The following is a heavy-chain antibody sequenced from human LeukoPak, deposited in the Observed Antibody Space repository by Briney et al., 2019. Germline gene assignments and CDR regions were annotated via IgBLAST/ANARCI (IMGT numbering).Heavy chain of an antibody. Sequence: PGGSLRLSCAASGFTFSSYAMSWVRQAPGKGLEWVSAISGSGGSTYYADSVKGRFTISRDNSKNTLYLQMNSLRAEDTAVYYCAKEGADCSGGSCYGGAHWFDPWAREPWSPSPQ. J-gene: IGHJ5*02. D-gene: IGHD2-15*01. CDR1: GFTFSSYA. V-gene: IGHV3-23*01. CDR3: AKEGADCSGGSCYGGAHWFDP. CDR2: ISGSGGST.